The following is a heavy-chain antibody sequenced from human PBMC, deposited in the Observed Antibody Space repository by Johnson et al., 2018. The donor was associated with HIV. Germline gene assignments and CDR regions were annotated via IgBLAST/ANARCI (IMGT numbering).Heavy chain of an antibody. Sequence: VQLVESGGGLVQPGRSRRLSCAASGFTFNTHTMHWVRQIPGKGLECVSAISGSGGNTYNADSVKGRFTISRDNSKNTLFLQMNSLRAEDTAVYYCARRCSSSSCSHGAFDIWGQGTVVTVSS. J-gene: IGHJ3*02. V-gene: IGHV3-23*04. D-gene: IGHD2-2*01. CDR2: ISGSGGNT. CDR3: ARRCSSSSCSHGAFDI. CDR1: GFTFNTHT.